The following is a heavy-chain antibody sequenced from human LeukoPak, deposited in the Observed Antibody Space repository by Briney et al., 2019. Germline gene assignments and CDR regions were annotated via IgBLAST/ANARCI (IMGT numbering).Heavy chain of an antibody. CDR2: VTGDGDTT. J-gene: IGHJ4*02. V-gene: IGHV3-23*01. CDR3: AKVFSRSFDY. CDR1: GIIFSGYA. Sequence: GASLRLSCAASGIIFSGYAMSWVRQAPGKGLEWVSSVTGDGDTTYYADSVKGRFTIPRDNSKNTLSLQMSSLRAEDTALYYCAKVFSRSFDYWGQGTPVTVSS. D-gene: IGHD2-2*01.